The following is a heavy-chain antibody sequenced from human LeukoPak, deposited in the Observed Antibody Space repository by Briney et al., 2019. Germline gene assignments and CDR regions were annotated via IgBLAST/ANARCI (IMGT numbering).Heavy chain of an antibody. CDR3: TKTGKSSTTCPADV. Sequence: PSGGSLRLSCSASGFTLSNYDMHWVRQAPGKGLEWVAFIRFDGSDKYYADSVKGRFTLSRDNSKNTLYLEMKSLRAEDTAIYYCTKTGKSSTTCPADVWGPATLVTVSS. CDR2: IRFDGSDK. D-gene: IGHD2-2*01. J-gene: IGHJ4*02. CDR1: GFTLSNYD. V-gene: IGHV3-30*02.